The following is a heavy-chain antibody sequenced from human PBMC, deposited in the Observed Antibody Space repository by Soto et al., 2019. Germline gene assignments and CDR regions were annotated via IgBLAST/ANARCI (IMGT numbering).Heavy chain of an antibody. V-gene: IGHV4-59*01. Sequence: TXETLSLTFNVAGGSMSNYYWTWVRQSPEKGLEWIGYMYYNGNINYNPSLKSRVTISIDTSKNQFSLTLKSVTAADTAVYYCASGGNWFDHWGQGVLVTVSS. CDR1: GGSMSNYY. CDR2: MYYNGNI. J-gene: IGHJ5*02. CDR3: ASGGNWFDH. D-gene: IGHD3-16*01.